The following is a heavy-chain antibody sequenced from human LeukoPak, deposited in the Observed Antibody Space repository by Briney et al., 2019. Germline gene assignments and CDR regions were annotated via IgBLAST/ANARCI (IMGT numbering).Heavy chain of an antibody. V-gene: IGHV3-13*01. J-gene: IGHJ4*02. CDR2: ISAAGDT. Sequence: PGGSLRLSCAASGFTFSSYDMHWVRHATGKGLEWVSAISAAGDTYYLDSVKGRFTISRGNAKNSLYLQMNSLRAGDTAVYYCVALGDRIYWGQGTLVTVSS. CDR1: GFTFSSYD. CDR3: VALGDRIY. D-gene: IGHD2-21*02.